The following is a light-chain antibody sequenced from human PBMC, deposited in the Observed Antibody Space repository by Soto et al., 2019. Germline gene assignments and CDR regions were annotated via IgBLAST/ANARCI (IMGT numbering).Light chain of an antibody. CDR3: SSHTSSSTPPYV. Sequence: QSALTQPASVSGSPGQSITISCTGTSSDVGGYNYVSWYQQHPGKAPKLMIYDVSNRPSGVSNRFSGSKSGNTASLTISGLQAEDEADYYCSSHTSSSTPPYVFGTGTKLTVL. J-gene: IGLJ1*01. CDR2: DVS. V-gene: IGLV2-14*01. CDR1: SSDVGGYNY.